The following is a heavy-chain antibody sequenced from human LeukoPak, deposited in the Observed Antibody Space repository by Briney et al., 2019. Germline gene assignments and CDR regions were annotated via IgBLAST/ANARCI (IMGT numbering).Heavy chain of an antibody. V-gene: IGHV1-2*02. CDR1: GYTFTGYY. D-gene: IGHD3-22*01. CDR3: ATQREYYYDSSGPFHFDF. Sequence: ASVKVSCKASGYTFTGYYMHWVRQAPGQGLEWMGWINLNSGGTNYAQKFEGRVTMTRDTSISTAYMELSRLRSDDTAVYYCATQREYYYDSSGPFHFDFWGQGTLVTVSS. CDR2: INLNSGGT. J-gene: IGHJ4*02.